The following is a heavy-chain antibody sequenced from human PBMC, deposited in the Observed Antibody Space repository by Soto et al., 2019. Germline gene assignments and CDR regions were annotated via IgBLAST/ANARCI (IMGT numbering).Heavy chain of an antibody. V-gene: IGHV3-23*01. D-gene: IGHD5-12*01. CDR3: AKAHIYSGYAFFWFDS. CDR2: ISGSGGST. CDR1: GFTFSSYA. Sequence: PGGSLRLSCAASGFTFSSYAMSWVRQAPGKGLEWVSAISGSGGSTYYADSVKGRFTISRDNSKNTLYLQMNSLRAEDTAVYYCAKAHIYSGYAFFWFDSWGQGTLVTLSS. J-gene: IGHJ5*01.